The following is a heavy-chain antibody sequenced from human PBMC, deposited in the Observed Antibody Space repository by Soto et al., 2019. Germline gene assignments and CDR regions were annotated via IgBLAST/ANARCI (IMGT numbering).Heavy chain of an antibody. Sequence: QITLKESGPTLVKPTQTLTLTCTFSGFSLSTSGVGVGWIRQPPGKALEWLALIYWDDDKRYSPSLKSRLTITKDTPKNQVVLTMTNMDPVDTATYYCAHRPGGYSYGSYFDYWGQGTLVTVSS. V-gene: IGHV2-5*02. CDR3: AHRPGGYSYGSYFDY. CDR2: IYWDDDK. D-gene: IGHD5-18*01. CDR1: GFSLSTSGVG. J-gene: IGHJ4*02.